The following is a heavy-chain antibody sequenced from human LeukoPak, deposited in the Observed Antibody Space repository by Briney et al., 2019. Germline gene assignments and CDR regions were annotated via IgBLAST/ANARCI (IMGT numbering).Heavy chain of an antibody. CDR3: VVSDSSGIRGYFDY. CDR1: GGTFSSYA. CDR2: ISAYNGNT. D-gene: IGHD3-22*01. J-gene: IGHJ4*02. Sequence: ASVKVSCKASGGTFSSYAISWVRQAPGQGLEWMGWISAYNGNTNYAQKLQGRVTMTTDTSTSTAYMELRSLRSDDTAVYYCVVSDSSGIRGYFDYWGQGTLVTVSS. V-gene: IGHV1-18*01.